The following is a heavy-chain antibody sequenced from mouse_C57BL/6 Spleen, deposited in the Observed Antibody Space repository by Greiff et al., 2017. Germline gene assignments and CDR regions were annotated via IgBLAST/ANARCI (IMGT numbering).Heavy chain of an antibody. V-gene: IGHV1-53*01. D-gene: IGHD1-1*01. CDR2: INPSNGGT. CDR1: GYTFTSYW. Sequence: VQLQQPGTELVKPGASVKLSCKASGYTFTSYWMPWVKQRPGQGLEWIGNINPSNGGTKYNAKFKSKATLTVDKSSSTAYMQFSSLTSVDSAVYYCARSYYDGSSYDWSFDVWGTGTTVTVSS. CDR3: ARSYYDGSSYDWSFDV. J-gene: IGHJ1*03.